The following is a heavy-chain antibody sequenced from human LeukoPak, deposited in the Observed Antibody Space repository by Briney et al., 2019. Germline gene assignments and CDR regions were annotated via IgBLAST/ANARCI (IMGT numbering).Heavy chain of an antibody. CDR1: GGSISSYY. Sequence: PSETLSLTCTVSGGSISSYYWSWIRQPPGKGLEWIGYIYYSGSTNYNPSLKSRVTISVDTSKNQFSLKLSSVTAADTAVYSCARYHYDILTGYLDYFDYWGQGTLVTVSS. V-gene: IGHV4-59*08. CDR3: ARYHYDILTGYLDYFDY. J-gene: IGHJ4*02. CDR2: IYYSGST. D-gene: IGHD3-9*01.